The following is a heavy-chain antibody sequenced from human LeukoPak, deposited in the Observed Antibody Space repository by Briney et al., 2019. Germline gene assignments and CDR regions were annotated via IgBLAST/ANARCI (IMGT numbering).Heavy chain of an antibody. Sequence: SETLSLTCAVYGGSFSGYYWSWIRQPPGKGLEWIGEINHSGSTNYNPSLKSRVTISVDTSKNQFSLKLSSVTAADTAVYYCARGKWRWYYYDSSGYYGAYFDYWGQGTLVTVSS. CDR2: INHSGST. J-gene: IGHJ4*02. CDR3: ARGKWRWYYYDSSGYYGAYFDY. D-gene: IGHD3-22*01. V-gene: IGHV4-34*01. CDR1: GGSFSGYY.